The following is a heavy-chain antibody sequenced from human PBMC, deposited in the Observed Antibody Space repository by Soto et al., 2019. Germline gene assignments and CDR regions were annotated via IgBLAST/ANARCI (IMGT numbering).Heavy chain of an antibody. CDR3: ARGIAVAGHFDY. D-gene: IGHD6-19*01. J-gene: IGHJ4*02. V-gene: IGHV3-33*01. Sequence: QVQLVESGGGVVQPGRSLRLSCAASGFTFSSYGMHWVRQAPGKGLEWVAVIWYDGSNKYYADSVKGRFTISRDNSKNTLYLQTNSLRDEDTAVYYCARGIAVAGHFDYWGQGTLVTVSS. CDR1: GFTFSSYG. CDR2: IWYDGSNK.